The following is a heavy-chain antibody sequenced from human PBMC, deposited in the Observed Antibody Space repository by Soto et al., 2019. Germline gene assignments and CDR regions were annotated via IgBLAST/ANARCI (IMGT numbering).Heavy chain of an antibody. CDR2: INHSGST. CDR1: GGSFSGYY. J-gene: IGHJ5*02. Sequence: TSGTLSLTCAAYGGSFSGYYWSWIRQPPGKGLEWIGEINHSGSTNYNPSLKSRVTISVDTSKNQFSLKLSSVTAADTAVYYWALGRRAYTRSNWSDPCGHGILVTVAS. CDR3: ALGRRAYTRSNWSDP. D-gene: IGHD6-13*01. V-gene: IGHV4-34*01.